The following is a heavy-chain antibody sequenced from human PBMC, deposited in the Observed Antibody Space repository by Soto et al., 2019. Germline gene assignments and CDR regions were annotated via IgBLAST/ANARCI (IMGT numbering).Heavy chain of an antibody. CDR1: GGSISSGDYY. CDR2: IYYSGST. J-gene: IGHJ4*02. D-gene: IGHD3-10*01. Sequence: SETLSLTCTVSGGSISSGDYYWSWIRQPPGRGLEWIGYIYYSGSTYYNPSLKSRVTISVDTSKNQFSLKLSSVTAADTAVYYCASRKSSPYFDYWGQGTLVTVSS. V-gene: IGHV4-30-4*01. CDR3: ASRKSSPYFDY.